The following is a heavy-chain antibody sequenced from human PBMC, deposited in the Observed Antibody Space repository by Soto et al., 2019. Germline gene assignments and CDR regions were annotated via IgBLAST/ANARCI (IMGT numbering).Heavy chain of an antibody. Sequence: SETLSLTCTVSGGSISSSIFYLAWIRQPPGKGLEWIGSINDSGSTYYSGSTNYNPSLKSRVTISVDTSKNQFSLKLSSVTAADTAVYYCARHLLLWFGRHRHDAFDIWGQGTMVTVSS. CDR1: GGSISSSIFY. V-gene: IGHV4-39*01. D-gene: IGHD3-10*01. CDR2: INDSGSTYYSGST. J-gene: IGHJ3*02. CDR3: ARHLLLWFGRHRHDAFDI.